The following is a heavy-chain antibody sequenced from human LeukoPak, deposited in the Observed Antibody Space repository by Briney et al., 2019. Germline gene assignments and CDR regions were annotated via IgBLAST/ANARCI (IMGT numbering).Heavy chain of an antibody. D-gene: IGHD5-12*01. CDR1: GYTFTSYD. CDR2: MNPNSGNT. V-gene: IGHV1-8*01. J-gene: IGHJ6*03. CDR3: ARNVDIVATTTRNYYYYYYYYMDV. Sequence: ASVKVSCKASGYTFTSYDINWVRQATGQGLEWMGWMNPNSGNTGYAQKFQGRVTMTRNTSISTAYMELSSLRSDDTAVYYCARNVDIVATTTRNYYYYYYYYMDVWGKGTTVTVSS.